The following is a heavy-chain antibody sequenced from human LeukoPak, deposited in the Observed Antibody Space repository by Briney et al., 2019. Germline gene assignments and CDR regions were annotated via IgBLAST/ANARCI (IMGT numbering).Heavy chain of an antibody. V-gene: IGHV4-38-2*02. D-gene: IGHD6-13*01. J-gene: IGHJ5*02. CDR1: GSSITTAFY. CDR3: ARVGRTKLAAAGRNWFDP. CDR2: IYHSGST. Sequence: SETLSLTCTVSGSSITTAFYWGWIRQPPGKGLEWIGSIYHSGSTSYSPSLKSRVTISVHTSKNQFSLKLSSVTAADTAVYYCARVGRTKLAAAGRNWFDPWGQGTLVTVSS.